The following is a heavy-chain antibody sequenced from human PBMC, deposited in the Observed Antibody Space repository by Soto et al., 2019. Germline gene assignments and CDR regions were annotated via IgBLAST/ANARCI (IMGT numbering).Heavy chain of an antibody. CDR2: IYYSGST. CDR3: ARETIITIFGVVTLPSYYFDY. Sequence: QVQLQESGPGLVKPSQTLSLTCTVSGGSISSGGYYWSWIRQHPGKGLEWIGYIYYSGSTYYNPSLKSRVTTSVDTSKNQFSLKLSSVTAADTAVYYCARETIITIFGVVTLPSYYFDYWGQGTLVTVSS. D-gene: IGHD3-3*01. J-gene: IGHJ4*02. V-gene: IGHV4-31*03. CDR1: GGSISSGGYY.